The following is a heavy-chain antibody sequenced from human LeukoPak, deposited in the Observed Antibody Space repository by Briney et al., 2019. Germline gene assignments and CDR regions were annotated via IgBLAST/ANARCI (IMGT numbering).Heavy chain of an antibody. CDR1: GGSIRNGIYY. Sequence: SETLSLTCTVPGGSIRNGIYYWNWIRQPAGKGLEWIGRIYNTGSTNYSPSLKSRVTISVDTSKNQFSLKLSSVTAADTAVYFCVREYWNGIYMDVWGKGATVTVSS. D-gene: IGHD1-1*01. J-gene: IGHJ6*03. CDR3: VREYWNGIYMDV. CDR2: IYNTGST. V-gene: IGHV4-61*02.